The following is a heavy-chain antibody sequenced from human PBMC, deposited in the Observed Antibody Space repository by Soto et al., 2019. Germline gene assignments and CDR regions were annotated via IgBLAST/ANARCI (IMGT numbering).Heavy chain of an antibody. CDR2: ISSSGSAI. Sequence: EVQLVESGGGLVQPGGSLRLSCAASGFTFSSYEMNWVRQAPGKGLEWVSYISSSGSAIYYADSVKGRFTISRDNAKNSQYLQKHRLRAEETDVYYYARVGCQLLDYGMDVWGQGTTVTVSS. CDR3: ARVGCQLLDYGMDV. CDR1: GFTFSSYE. V-gene: IGHV3-48*03. J-gene: IGHJ6*02. D-gene: IGHD2-2*01.